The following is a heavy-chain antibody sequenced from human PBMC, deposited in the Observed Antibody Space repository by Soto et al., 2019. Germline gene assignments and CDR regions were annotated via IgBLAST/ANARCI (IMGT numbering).Heavy chain of an antibody. Sequence: GGSLRLSCAASGFTFSSYSMNWVRQAPGKGLEWVSSISSSSSYIYYADSVKGRFTISRDNAKNSLYLQMNSLRAEDTAVYYCARGPPAATLLYYYYYGMDVWGQGTTVTVSS. CDR2: ISSSSSYI. V-gene: IGHV3-21*01. J-gene: IGHJ6*02. CDR1: GFTFSSYS. CDR3: ARGPPAATLLYYYYYGMDV. D-gene: IGHD2-2*01.